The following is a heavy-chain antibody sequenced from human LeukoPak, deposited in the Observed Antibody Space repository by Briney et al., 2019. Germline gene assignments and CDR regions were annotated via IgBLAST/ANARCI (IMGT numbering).Heavy chain of an antibody. CDR3: ARSAAAGRIVATFGY. CDR1: GFTFSRFG. Sequence: GGSLRLSCAASGFTFSRFGMHWVRQAPGKGLEWVAVISYDGSNKYYADSVKGRFTISRDNSKKTLYLQMNSLRTEDTAVYYCARSAAAGRIVATFGYWGQGTLVTVSS. V-gene: IGHV3-30*03. D-gene: IGHD5-12*01. J-gene: IGHJ4*02. CDR2: ISYDGSNK.